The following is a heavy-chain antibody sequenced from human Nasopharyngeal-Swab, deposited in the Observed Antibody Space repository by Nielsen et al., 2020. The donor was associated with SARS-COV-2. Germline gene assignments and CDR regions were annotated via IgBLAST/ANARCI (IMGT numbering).Heavy chain of an antibody. V-gene: IGHV4-39*01. CDR3: ASGYYDFWSGYYNARGEDY. CDR2: IYYSGST. CDR1: GGSISSYY. Sequence: SETLSLTCTVSGGSISSYYWGWIRQPPGKGLEWIGSIYYSGSTYYNPSLKSRVTISVDTSKNQFSLKLSSVTAADTAVYYCASGYYDFWSGYYNARGEDYWGQGTLVTVSS. D-gene: IGHD3-3*01. J-gene: IGHJ4*02.